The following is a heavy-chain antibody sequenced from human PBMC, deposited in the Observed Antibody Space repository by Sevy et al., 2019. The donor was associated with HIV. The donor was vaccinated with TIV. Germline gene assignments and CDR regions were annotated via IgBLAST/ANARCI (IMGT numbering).Heavy chain of an antibody. CDR2: IYPGDSDT. J-gene: IGHJ3*02. Sequence: ASVKVSCKGSGYSFTSYWIGWVRQMPGKGLEWMGIIYPGDSDTRYSPSFQGQVTISADKSISTAYLQWSSLKASDTAMYYCARHPAYSSGWYKDAFDIWGQGTMVTVSS. CDR3: ARHPAYSSGWYKDAFDI. V-gene: IGHV5-51*01. CDR1: GYSFTSYW. D-gene: IGHD6-19*01.